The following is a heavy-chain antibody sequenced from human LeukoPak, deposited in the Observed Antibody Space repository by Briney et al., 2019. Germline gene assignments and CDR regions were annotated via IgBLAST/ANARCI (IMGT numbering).Heavy chain of an antibody. CDR3: AKLRRGIVGTTYDY. Sequence: GGSLRLSCAASGFTFSSYAMSWVRQAPGKGLEWVSAISGSGGSTYYADSVKGRFTISRDNSKNTLYLQMNSLRAEDTAIYYCAKLRRGIVGTTYDYWGQGTLVTVSS. CDR2: ISGSGGST. CDR1: GFTFSSYA. J-gene: IGHJ4*02. V-gene: IGHV3-23*01. D-gene: IGHD1-26*01.